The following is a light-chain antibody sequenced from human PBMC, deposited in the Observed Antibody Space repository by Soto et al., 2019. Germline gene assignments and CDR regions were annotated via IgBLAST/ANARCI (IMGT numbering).Light chain of an antibody. CDR1: QGVRDD. V-gene: IGKV1-6*01. CDR3: QQEDYYPLT. CDR2: SAS. Sequence: PMTQSPSSLSASVGDRVTSTCRASQGVRDDVGWYQQKPGKAPKLVIYSASTLKSGVPSRFSGSGSGTDFTLTISRLQPEDFATYYWQQEDYYPLTFGGGTKVEIK. J-gene: IGKJ4*01.